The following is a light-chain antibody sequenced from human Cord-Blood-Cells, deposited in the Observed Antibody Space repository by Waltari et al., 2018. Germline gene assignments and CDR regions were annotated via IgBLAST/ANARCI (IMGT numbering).Light chain of an antibody. J-gene: IGLJ3*02. CDR1: SRDFGRSNL. V-gene: IGLV2-23*01. CDR2: KGS. CDR3: CSYAGSSTPNWV. Sequence: QSALTQPASVSGSPGQPITISCPGTSRDFGRSNLVSWSQHHPGKAPKRMLYKGSKRPSGVSNRFSGSKSGNTASLTICGLQAEDEADYYCCSYAGSSTPNWVFGGGTKLTVL.